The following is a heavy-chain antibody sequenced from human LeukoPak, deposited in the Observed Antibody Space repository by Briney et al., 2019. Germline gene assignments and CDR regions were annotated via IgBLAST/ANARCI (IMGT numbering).Heavy chain of an antibody. V-gene: IGHV3-30*02. CDR3: AKAALYCSSTSCQYYYYYMDV. CDR1: GFTFSSYG. Sequence: PGGSLRLSCAASGFTFSSYGMHWVRQAPGKGLEWVAFIRYDGSNKYYADSVKGRFTISRDNSKNTLYLQMNSLRAEDTAVYYCAKAALYCSSTSCQYYYYYMDVWGKGTTVTVSS. D-gene: IGHD2-2*01. CDR2: IRYDGSNK. J-gene: IGHJ6*03.